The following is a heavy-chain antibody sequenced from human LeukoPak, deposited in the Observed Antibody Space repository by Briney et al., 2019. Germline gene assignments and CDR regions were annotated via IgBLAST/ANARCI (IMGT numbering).Heavy chain of an antibody. CDR2: ISGSGGST. Sequence: PGGSLRLSCAASGFTFSSYAMSWVRQAPGKGLEWVSAISGSGGSTYYADSVKGRFTISRDNSKNTLYLQMNSLRAEDTAVYYCAKGRSNNWKYSTVDYWGQGTLVTVSS. V-gene: IGHV3-23*01. D-gene: IGHD1-20*01. CDR1: GFTFSSYA. CDR3: AKGRSNNWKYSTVDY. J-gene: IGHJ4*02.